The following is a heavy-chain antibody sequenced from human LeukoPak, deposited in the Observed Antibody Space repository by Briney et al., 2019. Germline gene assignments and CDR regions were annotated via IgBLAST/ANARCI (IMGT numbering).Heavy chain of an antibody. CDR1: GFIFSDVW. CDR2: IKTKAEGGTI. J-gene: IGHJ4*02. Sequence: GGSLRLSCAGSGFIFSDVWMSWVRQAPGKGLEWVARIKTKAEGGTIDYAAPVKGRFIISRDDSEKRLDPQMSSLKSEDTGVYYCTTDLDYWGQGTLVTVSS. V-gene: IGHV3-15*01. CDR3: TTDLDY.